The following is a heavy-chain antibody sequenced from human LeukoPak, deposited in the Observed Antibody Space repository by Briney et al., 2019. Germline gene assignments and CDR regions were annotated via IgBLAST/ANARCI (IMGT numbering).Heavy chain of an antibody. Sequence: GGSLRLSCAASGFTVSSNYMSWVRQAPGKGLEWVSVIYSGGSTYYADSVKGRFTISRDNSKNTLYLQMSSLRAEDMAVYYCAKSTYVDYPCCLDYWGQGTLVTVSS. CDR3: AKSTYVDYPCCLDY. V-gene: IGHV3-53*01. J-gene: IGHJ4*02. D-gene: IGHD3-9*01. CDR2: IYSGGST. CDR1: GFTVSSNY.